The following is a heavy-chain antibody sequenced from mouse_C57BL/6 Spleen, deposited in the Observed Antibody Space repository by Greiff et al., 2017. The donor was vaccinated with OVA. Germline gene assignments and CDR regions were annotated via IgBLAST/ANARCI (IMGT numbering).Heavy chain of an antibody. CDR1: GFSLTSYG. D-gene: IGHD2-10*02. J-gene: IGHJ3*01. Sequence: QVQLKESGPGLVQPSQSLSITCTVSGFSLTSYGVHWVRQSPGKGLEWLGVIWSGGSTDYNAAFISRLSISKDNSKSQVFFKMNSLQADDTAIYYCARNGGNTRYGNTWFAYWGQGTLVTVSA. V-gene: IGHV2-2*01. CDR3: ARNGGNTRYGNTWFAY. CDR2: IWSGGST.